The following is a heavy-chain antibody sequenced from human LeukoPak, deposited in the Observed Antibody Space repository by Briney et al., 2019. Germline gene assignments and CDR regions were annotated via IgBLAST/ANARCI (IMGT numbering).Heavy chain of an antibody. CDR2: INPSGGST. Sequence: ASVKVSCKASGYTFTSYYMHWVRQAPGQGLEWMGIINPSGGSTSYAQKFQGRVTMTRDMSTSTVYMELSSLRSEDTAVYYCARSSRRGYDFWSDYQNWFDPWGQGTLVTVSS. CDR3: ARSSRRGYDFWSDYQNWFDP. V-gene: IGHV1-46*01. CDR1: GYTFTSYY. D-gene: IGHD3-3*01. J-gene: IGHJ5*02.